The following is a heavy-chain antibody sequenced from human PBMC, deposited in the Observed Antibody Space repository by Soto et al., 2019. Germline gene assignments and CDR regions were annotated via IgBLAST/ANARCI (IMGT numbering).Heavy chain of an antibody. CDR2: IKSKTDGGTT. CDR1: GFTFSNAW. D-gene: IGHD1-1*01. CDR3: TTGYGKDYYFDY. Sequence: ESGGGLVKPGGSLRLSCAASGFTFSNAWMSWVRQAPGKGLEWVGRIKSKTDGGTTDYAAPVKGRFTISRDDSKNTLYLHMNSLKTEDTAVYYCTTGYGKDYYFDYWGQGTLVTVSS. V-gene: IGHV3-15*01. J-gene: IGHJ4*02.